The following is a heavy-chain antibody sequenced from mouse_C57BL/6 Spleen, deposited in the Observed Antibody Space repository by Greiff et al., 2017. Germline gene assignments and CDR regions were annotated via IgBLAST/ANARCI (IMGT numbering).Heavy chain of an antibody. CDR1: GFTFSSYA. Sequence: EVKLVESGGGLVKPGGSLKLSCAASGFTFSSYAMSWVRQTPEKRLEWVATISDGGSYTYYPDTVKGRFTISRDNAKNNLYLQMSHLKSEDTAMYNCGRERSKWDMDDWGTGTSVTVSS. CDR2: ISDGGSYT. CDR3: GRERSKWDMDD. V-gene: IGHV5-4*01. D-gene: IGHD4-1*01. J-gene: IGHJ4*01.